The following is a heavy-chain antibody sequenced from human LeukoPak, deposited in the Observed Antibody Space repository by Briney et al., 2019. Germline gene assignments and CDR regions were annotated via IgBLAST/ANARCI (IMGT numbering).Heavy chain of an antibody. V-gene: IGHV3-33*08. CDR1: GFTFSSYG. CDR2: IWYGGSNK. CDR3: TTVIWRVQYQPDY. Sequence: GGSLRLSCAASGFTFSSYGKHWVRQAPGKGLEWVAVIWYGGSNKYYADSVKGRFTISRDNSKNTLYLQMNSLRAEDTAVYYCTTVIWRVQYQPDYWGQGTLVTVSS. D-gene: IGHD2-2*01. J-gene: IGHJ4*02.